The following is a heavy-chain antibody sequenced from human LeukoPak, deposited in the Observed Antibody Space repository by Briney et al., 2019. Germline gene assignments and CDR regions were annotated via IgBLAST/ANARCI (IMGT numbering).Heavy chain of an antibody. CDR3: ATEKSAAGNFDY. J-gene: IGHJ4*02. CDR2: INPSGGST. CDR1: GYTFTSYY. V-gene: IGHV1-46*01. Sequence: ASVKVSCKASGYTFTSYYMHWVRQAPGQGLEWMGIINPSGGSTSYAQKFQGRVTMTEDTSTDTAYMELSSLRSEDTAVYYCATEKSAAGNFDYWGQGTLVTVSS. D-gene: IGHD6-13*01.